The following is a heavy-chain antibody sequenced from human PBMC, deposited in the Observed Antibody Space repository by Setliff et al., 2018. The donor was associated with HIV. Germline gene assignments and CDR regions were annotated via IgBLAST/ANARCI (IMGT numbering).Heavy chain of an antibody. D-gene: IGHD2-2*03. V-gene: IGHV3-23*01. J-gene: IGHJ3*02. Sequence: PGESLKISCAASGFTFSSYASGWVRQAPGKGLEWASAISGSGGSTYYADSVKGRFTISSDNSKNTLYLQMNSLRAEDTAVYYCAKDLDIVVVPAAPDAFDIWGQGTMVTVSS. CDR3: AKDLDIVVVPAAPDAFDI. CDR1: GFTFSSYA. CDR2: ISGSGGST.